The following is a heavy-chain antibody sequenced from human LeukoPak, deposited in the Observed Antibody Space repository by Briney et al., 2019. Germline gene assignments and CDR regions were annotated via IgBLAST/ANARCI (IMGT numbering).Heavy chain of an antibody. CDR1: GGSISSSTNY. V-gene: IGHV4-39*01. CDR3: CHYKYYFDY. J-gene: IGHJ4*02. CDR2: IYYSGST. D-gene: IGHD4-11*01. Sequence: SETLSLTCTVSGGSISSSTNYWGWIRQPPGKGLEWIGSIYYSGSTFHNPSLQSRVTISVDTSKNQLSLRLNSMTAADTAVYYCCHYKYYFDYWGQGALVTVSS.